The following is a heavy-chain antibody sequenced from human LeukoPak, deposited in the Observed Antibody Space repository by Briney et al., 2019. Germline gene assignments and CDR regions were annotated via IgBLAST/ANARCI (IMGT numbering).Heavy chain of an antibody. V-gene: IGHV1-69*01. CDR1: GGTFSSYA. Sequence: GSSVKVSCKASGGTFSSYAISWVRQAPGQGLEWMGGIIPIFGTANYAQKFQGRVTITADESTSTAYMELSSLRSEDTAVYYCARDVYPDSGSYGGLDYWGQGTLVTVSS. CDR2: IIPIFGTA. CDR3: ARDVYPDSGSYGGLDY. D-gene: IGHD1-26*01. J-gene: IGHJ4*02.